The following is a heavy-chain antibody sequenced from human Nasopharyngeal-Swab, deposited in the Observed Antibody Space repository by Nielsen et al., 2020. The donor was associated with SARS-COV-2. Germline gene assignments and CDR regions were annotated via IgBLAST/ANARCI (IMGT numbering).Heavy chain of an antibody. V-gene: IGHV4-59*12. J-gene: IGHJ4*02. D-gene: IGHD3-10*01. Sequence: SETLSLTCTVSGGTVSGGSISSYYWSWIRQPPGKGLEWIGYIHYSGSTNYNPSLKSRITISVDTSKNQFSLTLSSVTAADTAVYYCVRRYDTHGSFSFDYWGQGTLVTVSS. CDR1: VSGGTVSGGSISSYY. CDR2: IHYSGST. CDR3: VRRYDTHGSFSFDY.